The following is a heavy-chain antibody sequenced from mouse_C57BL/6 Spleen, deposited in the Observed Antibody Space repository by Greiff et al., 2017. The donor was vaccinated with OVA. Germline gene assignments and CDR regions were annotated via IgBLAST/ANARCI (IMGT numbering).Heavy chain of an antibody. CDR2: ISSGSSTI. CDR1: GFTFSDYG. Sequence: EVKVIESGGGLVKPGGSLKLSCAASGFTFSDYGMHWVRQAPETGLEWVAYISSGSSTIYYADTVKGRFTISRDNAKNTLFLQMTSLRSEDTAMYYCARDYGSSYYFDYWGQGTTLTVSS. V-gene: IGHV5-17*01. D-gene: IGHD1-1*01. J-gene: IGHJ2*01. CDR3: ARDYGSSYYFDY.